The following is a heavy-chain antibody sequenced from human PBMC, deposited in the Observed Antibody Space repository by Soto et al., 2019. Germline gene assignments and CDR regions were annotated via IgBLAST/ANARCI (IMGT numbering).Heavy chain of an antibody. CDR2: IYWDDDK. D-gene: IGHD5-18*01. J-gene: IGHJ4*02. Sequence: SRPKLVTHTQALRLTCTFSGFSLSTSGVGVGWIRQPPGKALEWLALIYWDDDKRYSPSLKSRLTITKDTSKNQVVLTMINMDPVDTATYYCAHSALGYSFGSHWGQGTLVTVSS. CDR1: GFSLSTSGVG. V-gene: IGHV2-5*02. CDR3: AHSALGYSFGSH.